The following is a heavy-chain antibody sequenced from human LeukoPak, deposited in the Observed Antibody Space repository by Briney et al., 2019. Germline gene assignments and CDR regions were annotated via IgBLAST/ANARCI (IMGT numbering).Heavy chain of an antibody. CDR3: ARLEREAEYDFSRWVSYYYLDV. CDR1: GYTFTNYD. Sequence: GSVKVSCKASGYTFTNYDVIWVRQATGQGLEWMGLVNPNSGNTGYAKKFKGRVTVTRNNAKSTVYMELTSLTAEDTAVYYCARLEREAEYDFSRWVSYYYLDVWGKGTAVSVSS. J-gene: IGHJ6*03. CDR2: VNPNSGNT. D-gene: IGHD3-3*01. V-gene: IGHV1-8*02.